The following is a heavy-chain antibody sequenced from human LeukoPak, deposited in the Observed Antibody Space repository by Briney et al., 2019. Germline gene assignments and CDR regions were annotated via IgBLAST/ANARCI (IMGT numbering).Heavy chain of an antibody. J-gene: IGHJ4*02. D-gene: IGHD3-22*01. CDR1: RYTFTGYY. CDR3: ARDSDYYEGKQDY. V-gene: IGHV1-2*02. Sequence: ASVKVSCKASRYTFTGYYMHWVRQAPGQGLEWMGWINPNSGGTNYAQKFQGRVTMTRDTSISTAYMELSRLRSDDTAVYYCARDSDYYEGKQDYWGQGTLVTVSS. CDR2: INPNSGGT.